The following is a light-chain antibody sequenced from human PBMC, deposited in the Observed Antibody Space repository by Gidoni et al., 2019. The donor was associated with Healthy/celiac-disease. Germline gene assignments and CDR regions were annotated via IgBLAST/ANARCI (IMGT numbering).Light chain of an antibody. Sequence: ERATSNCKSSQSVLYSSNNKNYLAWYQQKPGQPPKLLIYWASTRESGVPDRFSGSGSGTDFTLTISSLQAEDGAVYYCQQYYSTPLTFGGGTKVEIK. CDR2: WAS. CDR1: QSVLYSSNNKNY. J-gene: IGKJ4*01. CDR3: QQYYSTPLT. V-gene: IGKV4-1*01.